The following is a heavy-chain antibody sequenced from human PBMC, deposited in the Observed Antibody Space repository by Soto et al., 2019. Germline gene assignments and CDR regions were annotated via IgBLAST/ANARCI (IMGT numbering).Heavy chain of an antibody. CDR1: GGSISSGGYY. CDR3: ARGGGSYYATGNFDY. V-gene: IGHV4-31*03. CDR2: IYYSGST. Sequence: ASETLSLTCTVSGGSISSGGYYWSWIRQHPGKGPEWIGYIYYSGSTYYNPSLKSRVTISVDTSKNQFSLKLSSVTAADTAVYYCARGGGSYYATGNFDYWGQGTLVTVSS. D-gene: IGHD1-26*01. J-gene: IGHJ4*02.